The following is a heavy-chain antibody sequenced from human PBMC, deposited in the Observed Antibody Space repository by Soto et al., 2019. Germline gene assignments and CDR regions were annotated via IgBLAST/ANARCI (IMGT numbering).Heavy chain of an antibody. CDR3: ARDQGELQYYFDY. Sequence: SETLSLTCAVSGGSISSSYWWSWVRQPPGKGLEWIGEIYHSGSTNYNPPLKSRVTISVDKSKNQFSLKLSSVTAADTAVYYCARDQGELQYYFDYWGQGTLVTVSS. V-gene: IGHV4-4*02. CDR2: IYHSGST. D-gene: IGHD1-26*01. CDR1: GGSISSSYW. J-gene: IGHJ4*02.